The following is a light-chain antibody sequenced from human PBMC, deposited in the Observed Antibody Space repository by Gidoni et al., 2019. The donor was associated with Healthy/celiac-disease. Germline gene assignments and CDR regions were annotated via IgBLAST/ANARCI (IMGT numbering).Light chain of an antibody. CDR3: QQYGSSWT. V-gene: IGKV3-20*01. Sequence: EIVLTQSPGTLSLSPGKSATLSCRASQSVSSSYLAWYQQKPGQAPRLLIYGASSSATGIPDRCSGSGSGTDFTLTISRLEPEDFAVYYCQQYGSSWTFGQGTKVEIK. J-gene: IGKJ1*01. CDR2: GAS. CDR1: QSVSSSY.